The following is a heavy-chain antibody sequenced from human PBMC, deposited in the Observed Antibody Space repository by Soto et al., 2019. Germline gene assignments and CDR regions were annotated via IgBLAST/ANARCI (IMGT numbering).Heavy chain of an antibody. CDR2: ISSSGSTI. J-gene: IGHJ5*02. CDR1: GFTFSSYS. CDR3: ARRGITGTETSEVGP. V-gene: IGHV3-48*02. Sequence: GGSLRLSCAASGFTFSSYSMNWVRQAPGKGLEWVSYISSSGSTIYYADSVKGRFTISRDNDKNSLYLQMNSLRDEDTAVYYWARRGITGTETSEVGPCRQGTLFTVCS. D-gene: IGHD1-7*01.